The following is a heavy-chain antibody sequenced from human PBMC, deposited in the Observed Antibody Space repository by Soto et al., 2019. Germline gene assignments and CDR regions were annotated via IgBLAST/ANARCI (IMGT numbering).Heavy chain of an antibody. D-gene: IGHD3-3*02. CDR1: GFSLSDHY. V-gene: IGHV3-72*01. J-gene: IGHJ2*01. CDR2: TRNKAKSYTT. Sequence: EVQLVESGGGLVQPGGSLRLSCAASGFSLSDHYMDWVRQAPGKGLEWVGRTRNKAKSYTTEYAASVKGRLTISRDDSKNSLFLQMNSLKIEDTALYYCTRVIRRDADWYFDLWGRGTLVTVSS. CDR3: TRVIRRDADWYFDL.